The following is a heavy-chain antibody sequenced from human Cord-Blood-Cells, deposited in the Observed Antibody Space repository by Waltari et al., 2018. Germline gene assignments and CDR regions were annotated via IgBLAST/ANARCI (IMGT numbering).Heavy chain of an antibody. J-gene: IGHJ4*02. Sequence: QVQLQESGPGMVNPSGTLSLTCAVSGGSISSSIWWCWVRQPPGKGLEWSGEIYHSGSTNYNPPLKSLVTISVDKSKNQFSLKLSSVTGADTAVYYCARGSMESGYDQDYFDYWGQGTLVTVSS. CDR3: ARGSMESGYDQDYFDY. CDR2: IYHSGST. V-gene: IGHV4-4*02. D-gene: IGHD5-12*01. CDR1: GGSISSSIW.